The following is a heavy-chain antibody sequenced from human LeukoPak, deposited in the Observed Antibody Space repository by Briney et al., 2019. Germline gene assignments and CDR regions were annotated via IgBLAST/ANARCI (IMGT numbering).Heavy chain of an antibody. D-gene: IGHD3-22*01. CDR1: GGSISSYY. V-gene: IGHV4-59*01. J-gene: IGHJ4*02. CDR3: ARDPFPSYDSSGYYGY. Sequence: PSETLSLTCTVSGGSISSYYWSWIRQPPGKGLEWIGYIYYSGSTNYNPSLKSRVTISADTSKKQFSLKLRSVTAADTAVYYCARDPFPSYDSSGYYGYWGQGTLVTVSS. CDR2: IYYSGST.